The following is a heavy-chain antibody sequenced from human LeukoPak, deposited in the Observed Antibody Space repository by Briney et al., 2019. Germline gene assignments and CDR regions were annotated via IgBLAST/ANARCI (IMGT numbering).Heavy chain of an antibody. D-gene: IGHD5-24*01. CDR3: VRMASNYYGMDV. CDR2: LYSSGAT. J-gene: IGHJ6*02. CDR1: GLTVSTNY. Sequence: GGSLRLSCAASGLTVSTNYMSWVRHAPVKGLEWVSVLYSSGATYYADSVKGRFTVARDNSKNTLYVQMNSLRDDDTAVYYCVRMASNYYGMDVWGQGTTVTVSS. V-gene: IGHV3-53*01.